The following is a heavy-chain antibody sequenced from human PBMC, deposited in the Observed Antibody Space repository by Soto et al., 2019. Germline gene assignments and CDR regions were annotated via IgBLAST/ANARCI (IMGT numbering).Heavy chain of an antibody. J-gene: IGHJ6*02. CDR1: GGTFSSYA. CDR3: AXXXXXXYGMDV. Sequence: QVQLVQSGAEVKKPGSSVKVSCKASGGTFSSYAISWVRQAPGQGLEWMGGIIPIFGTANYAQKFQGTVTVPATKSTSTASMELSSVRSEDTAEXYCAXXXXXXYGMDVWGQGTTVTVSS. CDR2: IIPIFGTA. V-gene: IGHV1-69*14.